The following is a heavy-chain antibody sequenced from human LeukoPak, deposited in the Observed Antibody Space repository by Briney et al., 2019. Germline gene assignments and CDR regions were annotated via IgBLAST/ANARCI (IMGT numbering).Heavy chain of an antibody. CDR3: ARYHTALNY. CDR2: IYSGGST. CDR1: GFSVGSDY. J-gene: IGHJ4*02. D-gene: IGHD5-18*01. Sequence: GGSLRLSCAASGFSVGSDYMTWVRQAPGKGLEWVSVIYSGGSTYYADSVKGRFTISRDNSKNTLYLQMNNVRVEDTAVYFCARYHTALNYWGQGTLVTASS. V-gene: IGHV3-53*01.